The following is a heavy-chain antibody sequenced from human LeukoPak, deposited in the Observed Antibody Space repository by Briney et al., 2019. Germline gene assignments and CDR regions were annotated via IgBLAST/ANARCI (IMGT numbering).Heavy chain of an antibody. D-gene: IGHD5-18*01. J-gene: IGHJ5*02. CDR3: ARERLDVDTAMVWANWFDP. CDR2: IYYSGST. Sequence: KPSETLSLTCTVSGGSISSYYWSWIRQPAGKGLEWIGYIYYSGSTNYNPSLKSRVTISVDTSKNQFSLKLSSVTAADTAVYYCARERLDVDTAMVWANWFDPWGQGTLVTVSS. CDR1: GGSISSYY. V-gene: IGHV4-59*01.